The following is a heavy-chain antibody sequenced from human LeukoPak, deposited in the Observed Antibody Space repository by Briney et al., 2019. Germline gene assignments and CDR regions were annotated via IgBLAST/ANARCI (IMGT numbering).Heavy chain of an antibody. Sequence: GGSLRLSCAASGFTFSRYSMNWVRQAPGKGLEWVSVITGSGGSTYYADSVKGRFTISRDNSKNTLYLQINSLRVEDTAVYYCAKDSRGYSYGNFDYWGQGTLVTVSS. CDR3: AKDSRGYSYGNFDY. J-gene: IGHJ4*02. D-gene: IGHD5-18*01. CDR2: ITGSGGST. CDR1: GFTFSRYS. V-gene: IGHV3-23*01.